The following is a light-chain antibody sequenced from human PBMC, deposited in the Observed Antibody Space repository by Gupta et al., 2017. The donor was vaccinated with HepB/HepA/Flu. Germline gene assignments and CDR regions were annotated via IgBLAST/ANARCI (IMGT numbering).Light chain of an antibody. CDR1: SSDFGDFNH. CDR3: SSFTYTTTLVV. V-gene: IGLV2-14*03. Sequence: QSALTQPASVSGSPGQSITITCTASSSDFGDFNHVSCYQQYSTDAPNLLISDVSSRTAGAYRRSSGSKAGKTAFLITSGLQAEDEADYCCSSFTYTTTLVVFGGGTKLTVL. CDR2: DVS. J-gene: IGLJ2*01.